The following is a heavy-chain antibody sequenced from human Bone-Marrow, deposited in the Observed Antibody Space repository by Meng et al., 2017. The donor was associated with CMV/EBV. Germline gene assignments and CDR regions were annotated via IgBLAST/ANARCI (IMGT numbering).Heavy chain of an antibody. CDR2: ISRSSTYI. CDR1: GFAFSYYT. Sequence: GESLKISCAASGFAFSYYTMSWVRQAPGKGLEWVSSISRSSTYIYYADSVEGRFSISRDNAKGSLYLQMNSLGAEDTAVYYCARQGSGAGMATIPLEYWGQGTLVTFSS. D-gene: IGHD5-24*01. CDR3: ARQGSGAGMATIPLEY. V-gene: IGHV3-21*01. J-gene: IGHJ4*02.